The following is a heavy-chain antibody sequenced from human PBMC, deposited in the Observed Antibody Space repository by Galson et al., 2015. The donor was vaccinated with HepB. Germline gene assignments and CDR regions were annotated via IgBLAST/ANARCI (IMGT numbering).Heavy chain of an antibody. CDR1: GFTFSNAW. CDR3: TTAGAVVGVLRFLEWLPDY. CDR2: IKSKTDGGTT. D-gene: IGHD3-3*01. Sequence: SLRLSCAASGFTFSNAWMSWVRQAPGKGLEWVGRIKSKTDGGTTDYAAPVKGRFTISRDDSKNTLYLQMNSLKTEDTAVYYCTTAGAVVGVLRFLEWLPDYWGQGTLVTVSS. J-gene: IGHJ4*02. V-gene: IGHV3-15*01.